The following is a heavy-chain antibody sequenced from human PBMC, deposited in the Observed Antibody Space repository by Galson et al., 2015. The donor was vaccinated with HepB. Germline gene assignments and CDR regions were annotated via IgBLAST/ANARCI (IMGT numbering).Heavy chain of an antibody. D-gene: IGHD3-3*01. V-gene: IGHV3-30*18. J-gene: IGHJ4*02. CDR3: AKEGVDFWSGSGFDY. CDR1: GFTFSSYG. Sequence: SLRLSCAASGFTFSSYGMHWVRQAPGKGLEWVAVISYDGSNKYYADSVKGRFTISRDNSKNTLYLQMNSLRAEDTAVYYCAKEGVDFWSGSGFDYWGQGTLVTVSS. CDR2: ISYDGSNK.